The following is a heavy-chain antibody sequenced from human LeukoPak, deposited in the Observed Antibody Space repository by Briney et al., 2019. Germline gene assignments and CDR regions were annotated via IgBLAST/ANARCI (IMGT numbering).Heavy chain of an antibody. V-gene: IGHV3-21*01. CDR1: GFTFSSYS. CDR3: ARDLRDYGDYVGGTFDY. J-gene: IGHJ4*02. CDR2: ISSSSSYI. D-gene: IGHD4-17*01. Sequence: GGSLRLSCAASGFTFSSYSMNWVRQAPGKGLEWVSSISSSSSYIYYADSVKGRFTISRDNAKNSLYLQTNSLRAEDTAVYYCARDLRDYGDYVGGTFDYWGQGTLVTVSS.